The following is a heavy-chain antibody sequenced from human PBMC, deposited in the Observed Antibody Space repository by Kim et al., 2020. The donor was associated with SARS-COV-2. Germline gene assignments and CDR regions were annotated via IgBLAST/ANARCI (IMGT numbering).Heavy chain of an antibody. CDR2: IYYSGST. J-gene: IGHJ4*02. CDR3: ARNGYSSGNYFDY. D-gene: IGHD6-19*01. CDR1: GGSISSSSYY. Sequence: SETLSLTCTVSGGSISSSSYYWGWIRQPPGKGLEWIGSIYYSGSTYYNPSLKSRVTISVDTSKNQFSLKLSSVTAADTAVYYCARNGYSSGNYFDYWGQGTLVTVSS. V-gene: IGHV4-39*01.